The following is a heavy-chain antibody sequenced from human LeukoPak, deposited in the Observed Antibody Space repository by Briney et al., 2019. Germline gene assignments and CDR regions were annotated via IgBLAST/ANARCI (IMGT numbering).Heavy chain of an antibody. CDR1: GFTFNSYA. CDR3: ARDRGSGLDY. CDR2: ISGSGGYT. J-gene: IGHJ4*02. Sequence: GGSLRLSCAASGFTFNSYAMSWVRQAPGKGLEWVSAISGSGGYTYYADSVKGRFTISRDNSKNTLYLQMNSLRAEDTAVYYCARDRGSGLDYWGQGTLVTVSS. V-gene: IGHV3-23*01. D-gene: IGHD3-10*01.